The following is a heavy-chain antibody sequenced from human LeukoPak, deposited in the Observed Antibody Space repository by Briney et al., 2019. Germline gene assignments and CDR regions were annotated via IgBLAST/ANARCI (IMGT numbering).Heavy chain of an antibody. V-gene: IGHV4-39*01. D-gene: IGHD3-3*01. CDR3: AGPSRCVRFDS. CDR2: IYRSGDT. CDR1: GGSISSSTYY. J-gene: IGHJ5*01. Sequence: PSETLSLTCTVSGGSISSSTYYWGWIRQPPGKGLEWIGSIYRSGDTYYNPSLKSRVAISIDTSKNQFSLKLGPVTAADTAFYYCAGPSRCVRFDSWGQGTLVTVSS.